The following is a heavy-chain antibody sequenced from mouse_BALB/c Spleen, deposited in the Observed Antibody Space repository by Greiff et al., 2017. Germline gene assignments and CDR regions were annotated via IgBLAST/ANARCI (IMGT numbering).Heavy chain of an antibody. V-gene: IGHV5-6-5*01. Sequence: EVKLMESGGGLVKPGGSLKLSCAASGFTFSSYAMSWVRQTPEKRLEWVASISSGGSTYYPDSVKGRFTISRDNARDILYLQMSSLRSEDTAMYYCARVGLGFADWGHGTLGTVSA. D-gene: IGHD3-1*01. CDR2: ISSGGST. CDR1: GFTFSSYA. CDR3: ARVGLGFAD. J-gene: IGHJ3*01.